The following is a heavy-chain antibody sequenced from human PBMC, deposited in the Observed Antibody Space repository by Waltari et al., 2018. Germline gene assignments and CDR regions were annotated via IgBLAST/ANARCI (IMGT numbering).Heavy chain of an antibody. CDR2: IKEDGSEG. CDR1: GFTFSRSW. D-gene: IGHD3-3*01. Sequence: EVQLVESGGGLVQPRGSLRLSCAASGFTFSRSWMPWVRQAPGKGLEWVANIKEDGSEGYYVDSVKGRFTISRDNTKNALFLQMNSLRAEDTAAYYCATVEWYRMDYWGQGTLVTVSS. V-gene: IGHV3-7*01. J-gene: IGHJ4*02. CDR3: ATVEWYRMDY.